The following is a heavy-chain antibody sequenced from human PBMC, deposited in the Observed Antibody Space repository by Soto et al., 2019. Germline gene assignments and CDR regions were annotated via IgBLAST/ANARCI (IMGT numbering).Heavy chain of an antibody. CDR1: GGSISSGDYY. D-gene: IGHD3-3*01. V-gene: IGHV4-30-4*01. CDR3: ARARYDFWSGPIETYGMDV. J-gene: IGHJ6*02. Sequence: QVQLQESGPGLVKPSQTLSLTCTVSGGSISSGDYYWSWIRQPPGKGLEWIGYIYYSGSTYYNPSLKSQVTISVDTSKNQFARKLSSVTAADTAVYYCARARYDFWSGPIETYGMDVWGQGTTVTVSS. CDR2: IYYSGST.